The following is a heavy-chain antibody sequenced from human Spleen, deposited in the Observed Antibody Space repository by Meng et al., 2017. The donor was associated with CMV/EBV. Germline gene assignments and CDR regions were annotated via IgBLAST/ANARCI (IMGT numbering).Heavy chain of an antibody. J-gene: IGHJ4*02. Sequence: GESLKISCAASEFTFSNYAMAWVRQAPGKGLEWVSDIYLSRSSSFYADSVKGRFTISRDNSENMLYLQMNSLRAEDTAIYYCAKAMVNYSSKSGFDYWGQGTQVTVSS. CDR1: EFTFSNYA. D-gene: IGHD6-13*01. CDR2: IYLSRSSS. V-gene: IGHV3-23*03. CDR3: AKAMVNYSSKSGFDY.